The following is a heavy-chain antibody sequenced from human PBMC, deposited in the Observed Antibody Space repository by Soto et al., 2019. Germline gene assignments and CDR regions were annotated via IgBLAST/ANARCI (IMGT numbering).Heavy chain of an antibody. CDR2: FDPEDGET. CDR1: GYTLTELS. V-gene: IGHV1-24*01. Sequence: ASVKVSCTVSGYTLTELSMHWVRQAPGKGLEWMGGFDPEDGETIYAQKFQGRVTMTEDTSTDTAYMELSSLRSEDTAVYYCARDQDYDSSGYGRHWFDPWGQGTVVTAPQ. CDR3: ARDQDYDSSGYGRHWFDP. D-gene: IGHD3-22*01. J-gene: IGHJ5*02.